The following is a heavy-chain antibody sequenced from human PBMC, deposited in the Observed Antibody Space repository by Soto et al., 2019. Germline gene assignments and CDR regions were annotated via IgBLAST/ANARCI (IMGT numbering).Heavy chain of an antibody. J-gene: IGHJ4*02. CDR2: ISGSGGST. CDR3: AKGKACDFDC. CDR1: GFTFSSYA. Sequence: EVQLLESGGGLVQPGGSLSLSCAASGFTFSSYAMSWVRQAPGKGLEWVSAISGSGGSTYYADSVKGRFTSSRDNSKNTLYLQLNSLRAEDTAVDYSAKGKACDFDCWGQGGLVIVSS. V-gene: IGHV3-23*01.